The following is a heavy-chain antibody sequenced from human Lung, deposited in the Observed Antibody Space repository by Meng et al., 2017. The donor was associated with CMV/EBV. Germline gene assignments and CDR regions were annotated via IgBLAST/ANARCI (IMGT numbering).Heavy chain of an antibody. V-gene: IGHV1-18*01. CDR1: DYSFTSYG. CDR2: INTYKGNT. Sequence: ASVKVSCKASDYSFTSYGISWVRQAPGQGLEWMGWINTYKGNTNYAQKFQGRVTMTAETSTSTVYMEVRGLRFDDTAIYYCARSITIYRIDVWGLGTAVTVSS. CDR3: ARSITIYRIDV. D-gene: IGHD3-3*01. J-gene: IGHJ6*02.